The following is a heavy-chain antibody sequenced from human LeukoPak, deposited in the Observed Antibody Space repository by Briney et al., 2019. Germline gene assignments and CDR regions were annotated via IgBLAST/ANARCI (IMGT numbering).Heavy chain of an antibody. J-gene: IGHJ3*02. V-gene: IGHV4-59*12. D-gene: IGHD4-23*01. CDR1: GGSISSYY. CDR2: IYYSGST. CDR3: ARGKLRAFDI. Sequence: SETLSLTCTVSGGSISSYYWSWIRQPPGKGLEWIGYIYYSGSTYYNPSLKSRVSLSVDTSKNQFSLKLSSVTAADTAVYYCARGKLRAFDIWGQGTMVTVSS.